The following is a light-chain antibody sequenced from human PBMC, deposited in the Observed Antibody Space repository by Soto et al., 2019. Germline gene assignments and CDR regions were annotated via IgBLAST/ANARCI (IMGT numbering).Light chain of an antibody. V-gene: IGKV1-5*01. CDR1: ESGSKW. J-gene: IGKJ1*01. CDR3: QQYNSYSWT. Sequence: DMRVARAPCFLCASVGDTVTITVRATESGSKWLAWYQEKPGNPPRPMIYDASTLESGVPSRFSGSGSGTEFNLTISSLQPDDFAIYYCQQYNSYSWTFGQGTKVDIK. CDR2: DAS.